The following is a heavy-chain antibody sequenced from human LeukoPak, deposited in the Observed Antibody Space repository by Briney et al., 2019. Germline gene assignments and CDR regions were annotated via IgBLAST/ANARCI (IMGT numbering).Heavy chain of an antibody. Sequence: SETLSLTCTVSGGSISSSSYYWSWIRQPPGKGLEWIGYIYYSGSTNYNPSLKSRVTISVDTSKNQFSLKLSSVTAADTAVYYCARDSFDPWGQGTLVTVSS. V-gene: IGHV4-61*01. J-gene: IGHJ5*02. CDR3: ARDSFDP. CDR1: GGSISSSSYY. CDR2: IYYSGST.